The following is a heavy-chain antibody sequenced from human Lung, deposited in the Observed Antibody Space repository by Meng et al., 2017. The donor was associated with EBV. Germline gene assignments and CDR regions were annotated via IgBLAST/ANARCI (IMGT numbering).Heavy chain of an antibody. V-gene: IGHV6-1*01. J-gene: IGHJ2*01. Sequence: RPGRSQPSQTRSHTCVIAGASLSMIRAAWTWIRHSPSEGLEWLGRTDYRSKWNNDYAVFVKSRITLNPDTSKNQFSLQLNSVTPEDTAVYYCARGATSVFDLWGRGTLVTVSS. CDR3: ARGATSVFDL. CDR2: TDYRSKWNN. CDR1: GASLSMIRAA.